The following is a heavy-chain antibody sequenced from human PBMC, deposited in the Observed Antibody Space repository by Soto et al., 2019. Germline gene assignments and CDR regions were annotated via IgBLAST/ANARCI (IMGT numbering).Heavy chain of an antibody. CDR1: GGSISNYY. CDR3: ARDGEYSGYDLVSAFDI. Sequence: SETLSLTWTVSGGSISNYYWSWIRQPPGKGLEWIGYIYYSGSTNYNPSLKSRVTISVDTSKNQFSLKLSSVTAADTAVYYCARDGEYSGYDLVSAFDIWGQGTMVTVSS. D-gene: IGHD5-12*01. V-gene: IGHV4-59*01. CDR2: IYYSGST. J-gene: IGHJ3*02.